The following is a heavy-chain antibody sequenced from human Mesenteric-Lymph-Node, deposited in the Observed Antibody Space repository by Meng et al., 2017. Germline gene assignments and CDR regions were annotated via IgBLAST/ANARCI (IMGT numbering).Heavy chain of an antibody. CDR3: AKDGGYSYGPTFDY. Sequence: GEFLKTSCASSGFTFSSYAMSWVRQAPGKGLEWGSAISGSGGSTYYTDSVKGRFTISRDNSKNTMYLQMNSLIAEDTAVYYCAKDGGYSYGPTFDYWGQGALVTVSS. J-gene: IGHJ4*02. D-gene: IGHD5-18*01. CDR1: GFTFSSYA. CDR2: ISGSGGST. V-gene: IGHV3-23*01.